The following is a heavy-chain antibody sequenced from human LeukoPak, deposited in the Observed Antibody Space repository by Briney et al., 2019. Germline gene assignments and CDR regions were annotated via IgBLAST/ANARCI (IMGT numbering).Heavy chain of an antibody. D-gene: IGHD1-26*01. V-gene: IGHV1-46*01. Sequence: SSVQVSCKASRYTFTRYYMHWVRQAPAQGLEWMGIINPSGGSTSYAQKFQGGVTTTRDTSTSTVYMELSSLRSEDTAVYYCVREKSQWEFGCWGQRVLVTVSS. CDR3: VREKSQWEFGC. CDR2: INPSGGST. J-gene: IGHJ5*01. CDR1: RYTFTRYY.